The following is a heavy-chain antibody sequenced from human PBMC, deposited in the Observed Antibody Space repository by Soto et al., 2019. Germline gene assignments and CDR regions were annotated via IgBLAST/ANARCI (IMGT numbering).Heavy chain of an antibody. CDR3: ATQEVGGSYVYTFDP. V-gene: IGHV4-59*08. Sequence: PSETLSLTCTVSGGSISSYYWSWIRQPPGKGLEWIGYIYYSGSTNYNPSLKSRVTISVDTSKNQFSLKLSSVTAADTAVYYCATQEVGGSYVYTFDPCGQGILVT. D-gene: IGHD1-26*01. CDR1: GGSISSYY. CDR2: IYYSGST. J-gene: IGHJ5*02.